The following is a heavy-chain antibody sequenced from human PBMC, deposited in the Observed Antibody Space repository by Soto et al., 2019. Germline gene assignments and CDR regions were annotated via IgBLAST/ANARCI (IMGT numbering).Heavy chain of an antibody. V-gene: IGHV1-2*02. J-gene: IGHJ3*02. CDR1: GYTFTGYY. CDR3: ARSSFNVLRFLEWLPKNDAFDI. CDR2: INPNSGGT. Sequence: ASVKVSCKASGYTFTGYYMHWVRQAPGQGLEWMGWINPNSGGTNYAQKFQGRVTMTRDTSTSTAYMELSRLRSDDTAVYYCARSSFNVLRFLEWLPKNDAFDIWGQGTMVTVSS. D-gene: IGHD3-3*01.